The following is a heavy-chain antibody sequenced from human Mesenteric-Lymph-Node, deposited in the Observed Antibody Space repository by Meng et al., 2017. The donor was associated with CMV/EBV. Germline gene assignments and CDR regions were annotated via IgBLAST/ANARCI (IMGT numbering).Heavy chain of an antibody. CDR1: GYTFTAYY. CDR2: INPNSGGT. D-gene: IGHD2/OR15-2a*01. J-gene: IGHJ4*02. Sequence: ASVKVSCKASGYTFTAYYIHWVRQAPGQGLEWMGWINPNSGGTIYAQKFQGRLTMTRDTSITTVYMELSGLRSDDTAVYFCARDVLAIYANRYWGQGTLVTVSS. V-gene: IGHV1-2*02. CDR3: ARDVLAIYANRY.